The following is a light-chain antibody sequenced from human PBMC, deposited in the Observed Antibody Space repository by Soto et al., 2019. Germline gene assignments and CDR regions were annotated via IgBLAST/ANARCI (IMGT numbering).Light chain of an antibody. V-gene: IGKV1-39*01. CDR3: QQSYNIQALN. CDR2: GAA. J-gene: IGKJ4*01. Sequence: MQMTQSPSSLSASVGDRVAITCRASQNIRNYLNWYQQKPGKAPRVLIYGAASLQSGVPSRFSGSGSGTNFSLTINSLXPEDYATYYCQQSYNIQALNFGGGTKVDIK. CDR1: QNIRNY.